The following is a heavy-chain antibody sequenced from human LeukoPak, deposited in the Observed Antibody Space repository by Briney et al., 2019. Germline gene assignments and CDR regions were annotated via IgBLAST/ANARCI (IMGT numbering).Heavy chain of an antibody. CDR2: IYYSGST. CDR3: ARHSSSTSCYFLP. Sequence: SETLSLTCTVSGGSLSSSNYYWGWIRQPPGKGLEWIGSIYYSGSTYYNPSLKSRVTISVDTSKNQFSLKLSSVTAADTAVYYCARHSSSTSCYFLPWGQGTLVTVSS. CDR1: GGSLSSSNYY. V-gene: IGHV4-39*01. J-gene: IGHJ5*02. D-gene: IGHD2-2*01.